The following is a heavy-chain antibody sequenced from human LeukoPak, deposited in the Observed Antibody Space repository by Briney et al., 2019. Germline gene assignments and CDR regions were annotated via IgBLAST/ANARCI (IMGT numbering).Heavy chain of an antibody. D-gene: IGHD3-10*01. Sequence: ASVKVSCKASGYTFTSYDINWVRQATGQGLEWMGWMNPNSGNTGYAQKFQGRVTITADESTSTAYMELSSLRSEDTAVYYCARDRAVRGVVPWGQGTLVTVSS. CDR1: GYTFTSYD. J-gene: IGHJ5*02. V-gene: IGHV1-8*01. CDR3: ARDRAVRGVVP. CDR2: MNPNSGNT.